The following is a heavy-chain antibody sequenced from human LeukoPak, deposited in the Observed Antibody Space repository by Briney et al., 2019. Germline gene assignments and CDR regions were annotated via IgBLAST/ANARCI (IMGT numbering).Heavy chain of an antibody. CDR2: IRYDGSNK. V-gene: IGHV3-30*02. CDR3: AKLSSSSGWYPLFDY. J-gene: IGHJ4*02. D-gene: IGHD6-19*01. Sequence: GGSLRLSCAASGFTFSSYGMHWVRQAPGKGLGWVAFIRYDGSNKYYADSVKGRFTISRDNSKNTLYMKMNSLRAEDTAVYYCAKLSSSSGWYPLFDYWGQGTLVTVSS. CDR1: GFTFSSYG.